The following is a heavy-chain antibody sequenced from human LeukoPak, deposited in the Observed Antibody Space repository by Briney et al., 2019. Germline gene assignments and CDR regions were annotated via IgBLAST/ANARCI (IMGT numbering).Heavy chain of an antibody. V-gene: IGHV4-59*01. Sequence: SETLSLTCTVSGGSISSYYWSWIRQPPGKGLEWIGYIFYVGSTNYNPSLKSRVTISVDTSKNQFSPKLNSVTAADTAVYYCARDYYDSRGEAFDIWGQGTMVTVSS. D-gene: IGHD3-22*01. CDR2: IFYVGST. CDR1: GGSISSYY. CDR3: ARDYYDSRGEAFDI. J-gene: IGHJ3*02.